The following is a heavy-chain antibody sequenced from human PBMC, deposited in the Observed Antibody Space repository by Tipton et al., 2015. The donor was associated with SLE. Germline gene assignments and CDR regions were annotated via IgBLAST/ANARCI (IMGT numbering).Heavy chain of an antibody. CDR1: GGSFSDYY. CDR3: ARRESGWLYFDY. D-gene: IGHD6-19*01. Sequence: TLSLTCAVYGGSFSDYYWSWIRQPPGKGVEWIGYIYYSGSTNYNPSLKSRVTISVDTSKNQFSLKLSSVTAADTAVYYCARRESGWLYFDYWGQGTLVTVSS. J-gene: IGHJ4*02. CDR2: IYYSGST. V-gene: IGHV4-59*01.